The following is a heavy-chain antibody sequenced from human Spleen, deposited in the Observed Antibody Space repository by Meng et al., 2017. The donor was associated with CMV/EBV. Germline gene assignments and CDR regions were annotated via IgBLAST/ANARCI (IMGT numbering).Heavy chain of an antibody. CDR2: IYYSGST. D-gene: IGHD4-17*01. J-gene: IGHJ4*02. CDR1: GGSVSSGSYY. V-gene: IGHV4-61*01. Sequence: GGSVSSGSYYWSWSRQPPGKGLEWIGYIYYSGSTNYNPSLKSRVTISVDTSKNQFSLKLSSVTAADTAVYYCARELPSDYGYYFDYWGQGTLVTVSS. CDR3: ARELPSDYGYYFDY.